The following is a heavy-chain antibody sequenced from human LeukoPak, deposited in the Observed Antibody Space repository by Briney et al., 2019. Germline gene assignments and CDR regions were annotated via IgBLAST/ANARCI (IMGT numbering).Heavy chain of an antibody. D-gene: IGHD3-22*01. Sequence: PSETLSLTCTVSGGSISSYYWSWIRQPPGKGLEWIGYIYYSGSTNYNPSLKSRVTISVDTSKNQFSLKLSSVTAADTAVYYCARDGIGYYYDSSGYYTGADIWGQGTMVTVPS. J-gene: IGHJ3*02. CDR1: GGSISSYY. V-gene: IGHV4-59*01. CDR2: IYYSGST. CDR3: ARDGIGYYYDSSGYYTGADI.